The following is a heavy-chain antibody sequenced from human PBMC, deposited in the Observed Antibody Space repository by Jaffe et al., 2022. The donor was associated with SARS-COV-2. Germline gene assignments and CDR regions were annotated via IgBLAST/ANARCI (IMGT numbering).Heavy chain of an antibody. D-gene: IGHD3-10*01. CDR3: AKDSVAVPSHGEFDY. CDR1: GFTFNNYA. J-gene: IGHJ4*02. CDR2: ISSRGGSP. Sequence: DVQLVESGGGLGQPGGSLRLSCAASGFTFNNYAMSWVRQAPGKGLEWVSAISSRGGSPYYADSVKGRFTISRDDSKNTVYLQISSLRADDAAVYFCAKDSVAVPSHGEFDYWGQGTLVTVSS. V-gene: IGHV3-23*04.